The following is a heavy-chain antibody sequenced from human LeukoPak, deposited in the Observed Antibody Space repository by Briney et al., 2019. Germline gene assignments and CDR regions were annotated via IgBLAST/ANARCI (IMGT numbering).Heavy chain of an antibody. CDR1: GGSISSYY. Sequence: SETLSLTCTVSGGSISSYYWSWIRQPPGKGLEWIGYFYYSGSTNYNPSLKSRVTISVDTSKNQFSLKLSSVTAADTAVYYCARGRVPGYWGQGTLVTVSS. D-gene: IGHD3-3*01. CDR3: ARGRVPGY. J-gene: IGHJ4*02. V-gene: IGHV4-59*01. CDR2: FYYSGST.